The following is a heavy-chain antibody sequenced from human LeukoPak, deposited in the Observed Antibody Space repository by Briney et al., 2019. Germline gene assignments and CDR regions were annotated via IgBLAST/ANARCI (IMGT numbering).Heavy chain of an antibody. CDR2: INPNSGGT. V-gene: IGHV1-2*02. D-gene: IGHD3-22*01. CDR3: ARDGVDYREGKYYYDSSGYLHDAFDI. Sequence: VKVSCKASGYTFTGYYMHWVRQAPGQGLEWMGWINPNSGGTNYAQKFQGRVTMTRDTSISTAYMELSRLRSDDTAVYYCARDGVDYREGKYYYDSSGYLHDAFDIWGQGTMVTVSS. CDR1: GYTFTGYY. J-gene: IGHJ3*02.